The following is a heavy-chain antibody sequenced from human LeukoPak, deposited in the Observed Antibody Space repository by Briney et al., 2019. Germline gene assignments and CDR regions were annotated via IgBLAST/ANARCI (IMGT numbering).Heavy chain of an antibody. CDR1: GFTFGDYA. CDR2: IRSKAYGGTT. Sequence: GGSLRLSCTASGFTFGDYAMSWFRQAPGKGLEWVGFIRSKAYGGTTEYAASVKGRFTISRDDSKSIAYLQMNSLKTEDTAVYYCTRVGGYDYLSYYFDYWGQGTLVTVSS. D-gene: IGHD5-12*01. J-gene: IGHJ4*02. CDR3: TRVGGYDYLSYYFDY. V-gene: IGHV3-49*03.